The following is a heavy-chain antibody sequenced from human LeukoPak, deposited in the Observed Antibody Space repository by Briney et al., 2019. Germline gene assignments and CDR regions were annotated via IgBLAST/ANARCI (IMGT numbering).Heavy chain of an antibody. J-gene: IGHJ4*02. CDR2: ISGRSGTI. Sequence: GGSLRLSCTASGFTFSSYAMSWVRQPPGKGLEWVSAISGRSGTIYYADSVKGRFTISRDNSKNTLYLQMNSLRAEDTAVYYSAKALQEWELFDYCGQGTLVTVSS. V-gene: IGHV3-23*01. CDR1: GFTFSSYA. CDR3: AKALQEWELFDY. D-gene: IGHD1-26*01.